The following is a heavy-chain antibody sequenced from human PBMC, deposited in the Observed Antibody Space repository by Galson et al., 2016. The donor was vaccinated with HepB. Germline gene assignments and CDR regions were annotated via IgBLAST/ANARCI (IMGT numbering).Heavy chain of an antibody. J-gene: IGHJ3*02. Sequence: TLSLTCTVSGGSISSGGYYWSWIRQHPGKGLEWIGYIYYSGSTYYNPSLKSRVTISVDTSKNQFYLKLSSVTAADTAVYYCAREGGDYHDSSGYYYFDIWGQGTMVTVSS. D-gene: IGHD3-22*01. CDR2: IYYSGST. CDR3: AREGGDYHDSSGYYYFDI. CDR1: GGSISSGGYY. V-gene: IGHV4-31*03.